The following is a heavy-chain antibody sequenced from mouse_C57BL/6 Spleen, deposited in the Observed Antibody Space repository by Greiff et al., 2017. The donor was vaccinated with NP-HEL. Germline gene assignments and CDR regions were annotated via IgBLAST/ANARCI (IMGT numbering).Heavy chain of an antibody. CDR1: GFSFNTYA. J-gene: IGHJ4*01. D-gene: IGHD2-4*01. CDR2: IRSKSNNYAT. CDR3: VRLPIYYDYDNYAMDY. V-gene: IGHV10-1*01. Sequence: EVHLVESGGGLVQPKGSLKLSCAASGFSFNTYAMNWVRQAPGKGLEWVARIRSKSNNYATYYADSVKDRFTISRDDSESMLYLQMNNLKTEDTAMYYCVRLPIYYDYDNYAMDYWGQGTSVTVSS.